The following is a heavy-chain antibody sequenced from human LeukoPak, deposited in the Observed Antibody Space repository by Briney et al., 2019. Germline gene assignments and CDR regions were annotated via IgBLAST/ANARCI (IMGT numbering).Heavy chain of an antibody. CDR2: ISSSGSYI. D-gene: IGHD3-22*01. CDR3: AKDIGQTIVVAGGFDY. Sequence: GGSLRLSCAASRFTFSSYSMNWVRQAPGKGLDWVSSISSSGSYIYYADSVKGRFTISRDNAKNSLYLQMNSLRAEDTALYYCAKDIGQTIVVAGGFDYWGQGTLVTVSA. V-gene: IGHV3-21*04. CDR1: RFTFSSYS. J-gene: IGHJ4*02.